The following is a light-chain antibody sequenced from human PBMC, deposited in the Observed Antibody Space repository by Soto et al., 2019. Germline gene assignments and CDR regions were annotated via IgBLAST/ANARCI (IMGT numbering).Light chain of an antibody. Sequence: DLPMTQSPSSLSASVGDRVTITCRASQSISNFLNWYQQKPGKAPKLLISAASSLQSGVPSRFSGSGSGTDFTLTISSLQPEDFATYYCQQSYNTLSFTFGGGTRVEIK. J-gene: IGKJ4*01. CDR1: QSISNF. CDR2: AAS. CDR3: QQSYNTLSFT. V-gene: IGKV1-39*01.